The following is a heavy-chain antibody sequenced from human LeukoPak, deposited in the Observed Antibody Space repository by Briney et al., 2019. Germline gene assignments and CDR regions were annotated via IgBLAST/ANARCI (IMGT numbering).Heavy chain of an antibody. CDR1: GYTFTGYY. J-gene: IGHJ1*01. Sequence: GASVKVSCKASGYTFTGYYMHWVRQAPGQGLEWMGWINPNSGGTIYAQKFQGRVTMTRDTSISTAYMELSSLRSEDTAVYYCTRGGPVAGTHKYFQHWGQGTLVTVSS. CDR3: TRGGPVAGTHKYFQH. D-gene: IGHD6-19*01. V-gene: IGHV1-2*02. CDR2: INPNSGGT.